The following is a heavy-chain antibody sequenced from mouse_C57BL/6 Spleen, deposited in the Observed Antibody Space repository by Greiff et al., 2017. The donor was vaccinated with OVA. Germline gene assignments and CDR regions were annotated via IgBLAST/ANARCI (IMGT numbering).Heavy chain of an antibody. J-gene: IGHJ2*01. D-gene: IGHD1-1*01. CDR1: GFTFSDYY. CDR2: INYDGSST. CDR3: ARDRGYYGSSYWFDY. V-gene: IGHV5-16*01. Sequence: EVMLVESEGGLVQPGSSMKLSCTASGFTFSDYYMAWVRQVPEKGLEWVANINYDGSSTYYLDSLKSRFIISRDNAKNILYLQMSSLKSEDTATYYCARDRGYYGSSYWFDYWGQGTTLTVSS.